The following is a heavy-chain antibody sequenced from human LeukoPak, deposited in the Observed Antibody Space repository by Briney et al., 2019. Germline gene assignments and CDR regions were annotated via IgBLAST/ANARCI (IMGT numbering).Heavy chain of an antibody. D-gene: IGHD7-27*01. CDR3: ARGGFNWGYRIYGFDI. CDR2: VSHDGSEK. Sequence: PGGSLRLSCATSGFIFSSYPFHWVRQAPGKGLEWVALVSHDGSEKYNGDSVKGRFTISRDNAKNSLYLQMNSLRAEDTAVYYCARGGFNWGYRIYGFDIWGQGTTVTVSS. J-gene: IGHJ3*02. CDR1: GFIFSSYP. V-gene: IGHV3-30-3*01.